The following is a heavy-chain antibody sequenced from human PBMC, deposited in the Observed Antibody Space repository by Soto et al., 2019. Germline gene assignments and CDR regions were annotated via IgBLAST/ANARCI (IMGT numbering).Heavy chain of an antibody. Sequence: PGGSLRLSCAASGFTFSSYGMHWVRQAPGKGLEWVAVIWYDGSNKYYADSVKGRFTISRDNSKNTLYLQMNSLRAEDTAVYYCARGQRWLQYFDYWGQGTLVTVS. D-gene: IGHD5-12*01. V-gene: IGHV3-33*01. J-gene: IGHJ4*02. CDR2: IWYDGSNK. CDR1: GFTFSSYG. CDR3: ARGQRWLQYFDY.